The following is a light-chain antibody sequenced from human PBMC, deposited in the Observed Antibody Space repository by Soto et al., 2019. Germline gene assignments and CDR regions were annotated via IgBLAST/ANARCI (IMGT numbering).Light chain of an antibody. J-gene: IGLJ3*02. Sequence: QSALTQPASVSGSPGQSITISCTGSSSEVGGYVFVSWYQQHPGKAPKLMIYEVSNRPSGVSNRFSGSKSGNTAFLPISGLQAEDEADYSCSSYTSSSTLRVFGGGTQLTVL. V-gene: IGLV2-14*01. CDR2: EVS. CDR1: SSEVGGYVF. CDR3: SSYTSSSTLRV.